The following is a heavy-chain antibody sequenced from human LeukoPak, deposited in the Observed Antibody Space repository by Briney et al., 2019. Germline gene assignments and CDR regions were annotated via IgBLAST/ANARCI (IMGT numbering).Heavy chain of an antibody. V-gene: IGHV3-7*01. CDR2: IKKDGSEK. J-gene: IGHJ4*02. CDR3: AGGAGFLIDY. CDR1: GFTFSNYW. D-gene: IGHD2/OR15-2a*01. Sequence: GGSLRLSCAASGFTFSNYWMNWVRQAPGKGPEWVAIIKKDGSEKDYVDSVKGRFTISRDNAKNSVYLQMNSLRADDTAVYFCAGGAGFLIDYWGEGALVSVSS.